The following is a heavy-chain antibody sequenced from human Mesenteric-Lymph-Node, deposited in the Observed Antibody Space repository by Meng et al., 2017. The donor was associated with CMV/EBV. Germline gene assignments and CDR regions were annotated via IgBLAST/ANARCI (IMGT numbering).Heavy chain of an antibody. V-gene: IGHV4-34*01. CDR3: ARHQRWLKSEGGFNY. J-gene: IGHJ4*02. Sequence: LQQWGAGLLKPSVTLSPTGAVYGGSFSGYYWSWIRQPPGKGLEWIGEINHSGSTNYNPSLKSRVTISVDTSKNQFSLKLSSVTAADTAVYYCARHQRWLKSEGGFNYWGQGTLVTVSS. CDR2: INHSGST. D-gene: IGHD4-23*01. CDR1: GGSFSGYY.